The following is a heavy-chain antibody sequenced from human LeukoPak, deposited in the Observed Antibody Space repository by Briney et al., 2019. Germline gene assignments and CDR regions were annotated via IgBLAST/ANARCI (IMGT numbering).Heavy chain of an antibody. CDR2: IYYGGSA. V-gene: IGHV4-39*07. Sequence: SETLSLTCSVSGVSISGRIYYWGWIRQPPGKGLEWIGSIYYGGSAYYNVSLKSRVTISVDMSKNQFSLKLSSVTAADTAVYYCARGVQDYYGAGTGSGADTSFDYWGQGTLVTVSS. CDR3: ARGVQDYYGAGTGSGADTSFDY. J-gene: IGHJ4*02. CDR1: GVSISGRIYY. D-gene: IGHD3-10*01.